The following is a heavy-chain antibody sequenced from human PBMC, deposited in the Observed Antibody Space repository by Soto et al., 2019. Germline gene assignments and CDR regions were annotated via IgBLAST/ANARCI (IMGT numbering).Heavy chain of an antibody. D-gene: IGHD3-3*01. V-gene: IGHV4-30-4*01. J-gene: IGHJ6*02. Sequence: PSETLSLTCTVSGGSISSGDYYWSWIRQPPGKGLEWIGYIYYSGSTYYNPSLKSRVTISVGTSKNQFSLKLSSVTAADTAVYYCASSIEGGYDFWSGYLTGGYYGMDVWGQGTTVTVSS. CDR1: GGSISSGDYY. CDR3: ASSIEGGYDFWSGYLTGGYYGMDV. CDR2: IYYSGST.